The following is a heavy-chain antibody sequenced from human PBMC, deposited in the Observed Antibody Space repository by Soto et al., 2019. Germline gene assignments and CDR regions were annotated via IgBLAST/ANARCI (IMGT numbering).Heavy chain of an antibody. CDR2: ISGSGNSP. CDR3: ARGTHSYSGSHELDA. CDR1: GFIFGDHV. J-gene: IGHJ5*02. Sequence: EVQLVESGGRLVQRGGSLRLSCSGSGFIFGDHVMDWVRQAPGRGLEWVAGISGSGNSPFFRDSVKGRFTISRDNSKNTVYLEMNNLRDEDSAMYFCARGTHSYSGSHELDAWGLGTLLTVSS. V-gene: IGHV3-23*04. D-gene: IGHD1-26*01.